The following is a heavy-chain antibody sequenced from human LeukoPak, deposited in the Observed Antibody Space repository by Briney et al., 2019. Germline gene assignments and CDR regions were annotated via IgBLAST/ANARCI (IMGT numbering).Heavy chain of an antibody. Sequence: SETLSLTCAVYGGSFSGYYWSWIRQPPGKGLEWIGEINHSGSTNYNPSLKSRVTISVDTSTNQFSLKLSCVPAADTAVYYCARRLTMVRGVIIMGRWFDPWGQGTLVTVSS. V-gene: IGHV4-34*01. J-gene: IGHJ5*02. CDR3: ARRLTMVRGVIIMGRWFDP. CDR1: GGSFSGYY. D-gene: IGHD3-10*01. CDR2: INHSGST.